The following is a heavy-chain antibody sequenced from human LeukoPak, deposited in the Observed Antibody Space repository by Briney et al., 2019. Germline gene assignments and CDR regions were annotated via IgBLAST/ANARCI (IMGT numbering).Heavy chain of an antibody. Sequence: PGGSLRLSCAASGFTFSGNRMSWVRQAPGKGLEWVASIEEDGSEKFYVDSVKGRFTISRDNAKNSLYLEMNSLRAEDTAVYYCARDGRLFTRSWSDCWGQGTLVTVSS. J-gene: IGHJ4*02. D-gene: IGHD6-13*01. V-gene: IGHV3-7*01. CDR1: GFTFSGNR. CDR2: IEEDGSEK. CDR3: ARDGRLFTRSWSDC.